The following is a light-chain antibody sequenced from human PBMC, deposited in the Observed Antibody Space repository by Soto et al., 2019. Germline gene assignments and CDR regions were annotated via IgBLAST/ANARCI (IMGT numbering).Light chain of an antibody. CDR3: QQYYSYPPFT. Sequence: AIRMTQSPSSFSASTGDRVTITCRASQGISSDLAWYQQKPGKAPKLLIYAASTLQSGVPSRFSGSGSGTDFTLTISCLQSEDFATYYCQQYYSYPPFTFGGGTKVEIK. V-gene: IGKV1-8*01. CDR2: AAS. CDR1: QGISSD. J-gene: IGKJ4*01.